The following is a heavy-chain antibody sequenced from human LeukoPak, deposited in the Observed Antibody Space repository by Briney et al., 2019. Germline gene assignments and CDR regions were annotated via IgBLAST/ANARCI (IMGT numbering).Heavy chain of an antibody. CDR1: GYTFTGYY. J-gene: IGHJ6*02. V-gene: IGHV1-2*02. Sequence: ASVKVSCKASGYTFTGYYMHWVRQAPGQGLEWMGWINPNSGGTNYAQKFQGRVTMTRDTSISTAYMELSRLRSDDTAVYYCARDRIVVVPAASISPGYYYHYGMDVWGQGTTVTVSS. D-gene: IGHD2-2*01. CDR2: INPNSGGT. CDR3: ARDRIVVVPAASISPGYYYHYGMDV.